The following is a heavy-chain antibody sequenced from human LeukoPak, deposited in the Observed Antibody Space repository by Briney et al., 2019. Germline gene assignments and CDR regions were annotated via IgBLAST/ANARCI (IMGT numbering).Heavy chain of an antibody. J-gene: IGHJ6*03. D-gene: IGHD3-9*01. Sequence: GGSLRLSCIASGFTLGSHGMFWVRQAPGKGLEWVTFISYDGSNKYYGESMKGRFTVSRDNSKNTLYLQMNSLRAEDTAVYYCARGKLYDIVTPLRNRGYYYMDVWGKGTTVTVSS. CDR1: GFTLGSHG. CDR3: ARGKLYDIVTPLRNRGYYYMDV. CDR2: ISYDGSNK. V-gene: IGHV3-30*12.